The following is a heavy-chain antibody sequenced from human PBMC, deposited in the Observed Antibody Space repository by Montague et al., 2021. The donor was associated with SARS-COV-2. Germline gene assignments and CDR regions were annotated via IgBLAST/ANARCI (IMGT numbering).Heavy chain of an antibody. CDR3: AKTSSTGLGWRFFDS. V-gene: IGHV3-23*01. CDR2: ISGSGGTT. D-gene: IGHD2-2*01. J-gene: IGHJ4*02. CDR1: GFKFNIYA. Sequence: SLRLSGAASGFKFNIYAMSWVRQAPGKGLEWTADISGSGGTTDYGDSVXGRFTISRDNSKNTLFLQMDSLRAEDTAVYYCAKTSSTGLGWRFFDSWGQGTRVTVSS.